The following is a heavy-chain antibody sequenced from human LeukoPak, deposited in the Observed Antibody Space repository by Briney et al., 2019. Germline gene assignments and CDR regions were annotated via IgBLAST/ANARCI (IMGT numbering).Heavy chain of an antibody. Sequence: SETLSLTCAVYGGSFSGYYWSWIRQPPGKGLEWIGEINHSGSTNYNPSLKSRVTISVGTSKNQFSLKLSSVTAADTAVYYCARGYSVTTSYFDYWGQGTLVTVSS. D-gene: IGHD4-11*01. J-gene: IGHJ4*02. CDR1: GGSFSGYY. V-gene: IGHV4-34*01. CDR3: ARGYSVTTSYFDY. CDR2: INHSGST.